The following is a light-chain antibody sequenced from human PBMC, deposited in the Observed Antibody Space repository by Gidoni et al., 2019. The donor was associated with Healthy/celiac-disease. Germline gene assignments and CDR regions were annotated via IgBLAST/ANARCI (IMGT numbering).Light chain of an antibody. CDR1: SSDVGSYNL. Sequence: QSALTQPASVSGSPGQSITISCTGTSSDVGSYNLVSWYQQHPGKAPKLMIYEFSKRPSGVSKRFSGSKSGNTASLTISGLQAEDEADYYCCSYAGSSTLVFGGGTKLPVL. CDR2: EFS. CDR3: CSYAGSSTLV. V-gene: IGLV2-23*02. J-gene: IGLJ3*02.